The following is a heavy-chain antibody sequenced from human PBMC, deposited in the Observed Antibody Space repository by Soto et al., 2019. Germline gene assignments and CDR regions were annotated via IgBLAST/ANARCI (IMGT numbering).Heavy chain of an antibody. CDR1: GFTFSSNW. J-gene: IGHJ3*02. CDR2: VNSDGSST. D-gene: IGHD6-6*01. CDR3: ARELRDSSSTGPVGAFDI. Sequence: EVQLVESGGGLVQPGGSLRLSCAASGFTFSSNWMHWVRQAPGKGPVWVSRVNSDGSSTGYADSVKGRSTISRENGKDMLYLEKKNLREEEPAVDFCARELRDSSSTGPVGAFDIWGQGKMGTDS. V-gene: IGHV3-74*01.